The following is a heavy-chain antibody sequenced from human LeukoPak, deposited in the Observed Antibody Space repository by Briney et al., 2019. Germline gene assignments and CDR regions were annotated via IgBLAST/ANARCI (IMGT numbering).Heavy chain of an antibody. Sequence: SETLSLTCTVSGGSISSYYWSWIRQPAGKGLEWIGEIYHSGSTNYNPSLKSRVTISVDKSKNQFSLKLSSVTAADTAVYYCASWGYSSSWLVWGQGTLVTVSS. CDR3: ASWGYSSSWLV. D-gene: IGHD6-13*01. J-gene: IGHJ4*02. V-gene: IGHV4-59*12. CDR1: GGSISSYY. CDR2: IYHSGST.